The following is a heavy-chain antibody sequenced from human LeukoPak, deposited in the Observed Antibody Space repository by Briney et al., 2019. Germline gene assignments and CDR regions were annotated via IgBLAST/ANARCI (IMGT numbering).Heavy chain of an antibody. CDR3: ARDSIPGYYYVGNWFDP. CDR1: GGSISSSSYY. J-gene: IGHJ5*02. D-gene: IGHD3-10*02. Sequence: PSETLSLTCAVSGGSISSSSYYWGWVRQPRGKGRGWIVSIYYTGSTYYNPSLKSLLPISVDTSKNPFSLKLSSVTAADTAVYYCARDSIPGYYYVGNWFDPWGQGTLVTVSS. CDR2: IYYTGST. V-gene: IGHV4-39*07.